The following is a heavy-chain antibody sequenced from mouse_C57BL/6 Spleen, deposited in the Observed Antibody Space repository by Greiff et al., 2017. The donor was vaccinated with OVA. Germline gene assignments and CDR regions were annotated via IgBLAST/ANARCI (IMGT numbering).Heavy chain of an antibody. CDR2: ISSGGDYI. Sequence: EVKLVESGEGLVKPGGSLKLSCAASGFTFSSYAMSWVRQTPEKRLEWVAYISSGGDYIYYADTVKGRFTISRDNARNTLYLQMSSLKSEDTAMYYCTRASGGIYAMDYWGQGTSVTVSS. J-gene: IGHJ4*01. CDR1: GFTFSSYA. V-gene: IGHV5-9-1*02. D-gene: IGHD3-2*02. CDR3: TRASGGIYAMDY.